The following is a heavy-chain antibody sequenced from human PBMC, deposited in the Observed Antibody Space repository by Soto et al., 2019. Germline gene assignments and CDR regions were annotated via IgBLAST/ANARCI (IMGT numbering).Heavy chain of an antibody. V-gene: IGHV4-30-4*01. CDR1: GGSISSGDYY. Sequence: PSETLSLTCTVSGGSISSGDYYWSWIRQPPGKGLEWIGYIYYSGSTYYNPSLKSRVTISVDASKNQFSLKLSSVTAADTAVYYCASVLIVGHSTFDYWGQGTLVTVS. CDR3: ASVLIVGHSTFDY. D-gene: IGHD3-22*01. CDR2: IYYSGST. J-gene: IGHJ4*02.